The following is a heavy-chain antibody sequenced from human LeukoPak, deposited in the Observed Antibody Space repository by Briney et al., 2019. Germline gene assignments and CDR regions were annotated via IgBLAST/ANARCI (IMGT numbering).Heavy chain of an antibody. D-gene: IGHD4-17*01. Sequence: PSETLSLTCTVSGGSISSYYWSWIRQPPGKGLEWIGYIYTSGSTNYNPSLNSRLTVTVDTSKNQFSLKLNSVTAADTAVYYCARHLATTVTRGYSCHPMDVWGKGTTVSVSS. J-gene: IGHJ6*03. CDR2: IYTSGST. CDR3: ARHLATTVTRGYSCHPMDV. CDR1: GGSISSYY. V-gene: IGHV4-4*09.